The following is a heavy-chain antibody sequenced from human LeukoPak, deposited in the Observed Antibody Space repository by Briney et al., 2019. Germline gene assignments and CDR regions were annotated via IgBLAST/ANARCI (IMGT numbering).Heavy chain of an antibody. V-gene: IGHV4-38-2*02. CDR1: GYSISNGYY. D-gene: IGHD7-27*01. CDR3: ARELLSGDPSIGK. J-gene: IGHJ4*02. CDR2: IYHSGST. Sequence: TSSETLSLTCTGSGYSISNGYYWGWIRQPPGKGLEWIGNIYHSGSTYYNPSLKSRVTISVDTSKNQFSLKLSSVTAADTAVYYCARELLSGDPSIGKWGQGTLVTVSS.